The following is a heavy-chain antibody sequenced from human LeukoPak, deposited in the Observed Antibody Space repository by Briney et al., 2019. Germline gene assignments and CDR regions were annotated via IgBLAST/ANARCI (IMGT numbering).Heavy chain of an antibody. J-gene: IGHJ4*02. V-gene: IGHV3-20*04. CDR1: GFTFDDYG. Sequence: GGSLRLSCAASGFTFDDYGMSWVRQAPGKELEWVSGINWNGGSTGYADSVKGRFTISRDNAKNSLYLQMNRLRAGDTALYYCARFPPNYGSDYWGEGTLVTVSS. D-gene: IGHD3-16*01. CDR3: ARFPPNYGSDY. CDR2: INWNGGST.